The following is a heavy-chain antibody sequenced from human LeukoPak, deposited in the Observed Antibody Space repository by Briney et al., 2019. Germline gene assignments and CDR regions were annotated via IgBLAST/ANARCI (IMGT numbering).Heavy chain of an antibody. CDR2: IYYSGST. CDR1: GGSISSGDYY. Sequence: SETLSLTCTVSGGSISSGDYYWSWIRQPPGKGLEWIGYIYYSGSTYYNPSLKSRVTISVDTSKNQFSLKLSSVTAADTAVYYCARGKQAIRFGELNAFDIWGQGTMVTVSS. V-gene: IGHV4-30-4*08. CDR3: ARGKQAIRFGELNAFDI. J-gene: IGHJ3*02. D-gene: IGHD3-10*01.